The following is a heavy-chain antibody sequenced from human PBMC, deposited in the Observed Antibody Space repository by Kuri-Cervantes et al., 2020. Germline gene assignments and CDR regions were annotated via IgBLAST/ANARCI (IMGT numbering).Heavy chain of an antibody. CDR3: AKSFIQWLSLDWFDP. CDR1: GFTFSSYS. CDR2: ISGSGDDT. V-gene: IGHV3-23*01. D-gene: IGHD3-22*01. Sequence: LSLTCAASGFTFSSYSMNWVRQAPGKGLEWVSGISGSGDDTYYADSVKGRFTISRDNSKNTLYLQMNSLRAEDTAIYYCAKSFIQWLSLDWFDPRGQGTLVTVSS. J-gene: IGHJ5*02.